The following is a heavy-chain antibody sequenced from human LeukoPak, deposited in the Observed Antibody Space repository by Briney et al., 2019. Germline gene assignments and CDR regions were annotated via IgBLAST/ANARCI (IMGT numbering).Heavy chain of an antibody. CDR3: ARHRIYNWNYAIWFDH. V-gene: IGHV4-39*01. D-gene: IGHD1-7*01. CDR1: GGSISISRYY. J-gene: IGHJ5*02. CDR2: AYLSGST. Sequence: SETLSLTCTIYGGSISISRYYSGWIRQPPGKGLEWIGSAYLSGSTYYNPSLNSRVTITVDTSKNQFSLQVSSVTAADTALYYCARHRIYNWNYAIWFDHWGQGNLGTVSS.